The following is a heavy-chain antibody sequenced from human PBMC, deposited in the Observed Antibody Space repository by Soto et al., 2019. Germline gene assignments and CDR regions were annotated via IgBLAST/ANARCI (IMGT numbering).Heavy chain of an antibody. Sequence: EVQLVESGGGLIQPGGSLRLSCAASGFTVSSNYMSWVRQAPGKGLEWVSVIYSGGSTYYADSVKGRFTISRDHSKNTLDLQMNSLRAEDTAVYYCAREGPYGYSYGNMDVWGQGTTVTVSS. V-gene: IGHV3-53*01. D-gene: IGHD5-18*01. J-gene: IGHJ6*02. CDR2: IYSGGST. CDR3: AREGPYGYSYGNMDV. CDR1: GFTVSSNY.